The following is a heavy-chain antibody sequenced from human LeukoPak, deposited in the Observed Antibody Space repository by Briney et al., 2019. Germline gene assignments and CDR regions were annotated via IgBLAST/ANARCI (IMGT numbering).Heavy chain of an antibody. Sequence: SETLSLTCTVSGGSISSYYWSWIRQPPGKGLEWIGYIYYSGSTNYNPSLKSRVTISVDTSKNQFSLKLSSVTAADTAVYYCAGADLWFGESYFDYWGQGTLVTVSS. CDR1: GGSISSYY. V-gene: IGHV4-59*01. D-gene: IGHD3-10*01. CDR2: IYYSGST. J-gene: IGHJ4*02. CDR3: AGADLWFGESYFDY.